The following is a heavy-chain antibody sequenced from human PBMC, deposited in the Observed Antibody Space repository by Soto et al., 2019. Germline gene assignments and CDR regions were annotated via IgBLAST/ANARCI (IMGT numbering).Heavy chain of an antibody. J-gene: IGHJ6*02. CDR3: ARDLLDIVATISLFGMDV. D-gene: IGHD5-12*01. Sequence: ASVKVSCKASGYTFTSYGISWVRQAPGQGLEWMGWISAYNGNTNYAQKLQGRVTMTTDTSTSTAYMELRSLRSDDTAVYYCARDLLDIVATISLFGMDVWGQGTTVTV. V-gene: IGHV1-18*04. CDR1: GYTFTSYG. CDR2: ISAYNGNT.